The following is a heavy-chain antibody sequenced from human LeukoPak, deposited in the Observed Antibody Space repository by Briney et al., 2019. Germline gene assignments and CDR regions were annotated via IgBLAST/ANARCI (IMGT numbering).Heavy chain of an antibody. CDR1: GFTFSSYG. Sequence: GRSLRLSCAASGFTFSSYGMHWVRQAAGKGLEWVAVIWYDGSNKYYADSVKGRFTISRDNSKNTLYLQMNSLRAEDTAVYYCARGQSVAGYWGQGTLVTVSS. J-gene: IGHJ4*02. V-gene: IGHV3-33*01. D-gene: IGHD6-19*01. CDR3: ARGQSVAGY. CDR2: IWYDGSNK.